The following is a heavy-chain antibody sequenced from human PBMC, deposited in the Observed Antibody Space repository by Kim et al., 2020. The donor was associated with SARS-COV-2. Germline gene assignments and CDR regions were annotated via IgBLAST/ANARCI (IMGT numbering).Heavy chain of an antibody. CDR3: AREEEELLWNWFDP. V-gene: IGHV1-3*01. Sequence: ASVKVSCKASGYTFTTYAIHWVRQAPGQRLEWMGWINAGNGNTKYSQKFQGRVTFTRDTSASTAYMDLSSLRSEDTAVYYCAREEEELLWNWFDPWGQGTLVTVSS. CDR1: GYTFTTYA. D-gene: IGHD1-7*01. CDR2: INAGNGNT. J-gene: IGHJ5*02.